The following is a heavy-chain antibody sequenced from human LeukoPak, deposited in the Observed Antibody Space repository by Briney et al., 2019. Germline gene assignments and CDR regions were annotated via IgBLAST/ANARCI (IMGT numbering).Heavy chain of an antibody. D-gene: IGHD2-2*02. CDR1: GYTFTDYY. Sequence: VASMKVSCKASGYTFTDYYMHWVRQSPGQGILWMGWIDPRSGGTDFARKLQGKVHMTRDTCISTAYVGLSRLTSDDTAVYYCTSSDYTSSAYWGQGPLVTVSS. J-gene: IGHJ4*02. CDR3: TSSDYTSSAY. V-gene: IGHV1-2*02. CDR2: IDPRSGGT.